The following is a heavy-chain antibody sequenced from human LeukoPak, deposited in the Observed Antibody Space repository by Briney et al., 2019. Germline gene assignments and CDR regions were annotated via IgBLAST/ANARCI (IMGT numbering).Heavy chain of an antibody. Sequence: ASVKVSCKVSGYTLTELSIHWVRQAPGKGLEWMGGFNPEDGETIYAQKFQGRVTMTEDTSTDTAYMELSSLRSEDTAVYYCATEYYYDSSGYYYILSYWGQGTLVTVSS. J-gene: IGHJ4*02. V-gene: IGHV1-24*01. D-gene: IGHD3-22*01. CDR1: GYTLTELS. CDR3: ATEYYYDSSGYYYILSY. CDR2: FNPEDGET.